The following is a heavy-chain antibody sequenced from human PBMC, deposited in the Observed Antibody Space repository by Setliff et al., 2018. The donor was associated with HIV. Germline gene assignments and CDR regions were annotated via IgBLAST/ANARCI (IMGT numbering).Heavy chain of an antibody. CDR3: ARARGPEGYFDS. CDR2: IYYSGST. D-gene: IGHD3-10*01. CDR1: GGSINTGSYY. Sequence: SETLSLTCTVSGGSINTGSYYWGWIRQPPGKGLESIGTIYYSGSTYYKSPLKSRLTISVDTSKNQFSLKMSSVTAADTAVYYCARARGPEGYFDSWGQGTLVTVSS. J-gene: IGHJ4*02. V-gene: IGHV4-39*07.